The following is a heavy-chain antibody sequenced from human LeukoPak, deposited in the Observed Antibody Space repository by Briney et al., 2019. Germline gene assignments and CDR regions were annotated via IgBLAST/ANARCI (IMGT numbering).Heavy chain of an antibody. V-gene: IGHV4-59*08. CDR2: IYYSGST. D-gene: IGHD5-18*01. CDR3: ARSEQLWLLGVYYYGMDV. CDR1: GASISGYY. J-gene: IGHJ6*02. Sequence: SETLSLTCTVSGASISGYYWSWIRQPPGKGLEWIGYIYYSGSTNYNPSLKSRVTISVDTSKNQFSLKLSSVTAADTAVYYCARSEQLWLLGVYYYGMDVWGQGTTVTVSS.